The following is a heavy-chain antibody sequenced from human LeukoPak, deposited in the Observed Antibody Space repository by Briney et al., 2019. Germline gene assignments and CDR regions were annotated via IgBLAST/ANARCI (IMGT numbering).Heavy chain of an antibody. D-gene: IGHD3-22*01. Sequence: GGSLRLSCAASGFSFSDYWMTWVRQAPGKGLEWVANIKQDGSEKYLVDSVKGRFTISRDNAKGSLYLQMNSMRAEDTAVYYCVRAPYYSGIEHYFDHWGQGILVTVSS. CDR3: VRAPYYSGIEHYFDH. CDR1: GFSFSDYW. CDR2: IKQDGSEK. J-gene: IGHJ4*02. V-gene: IGHV3-7*03.